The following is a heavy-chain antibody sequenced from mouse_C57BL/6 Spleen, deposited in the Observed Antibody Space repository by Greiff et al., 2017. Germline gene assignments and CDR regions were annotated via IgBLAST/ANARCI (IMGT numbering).Heavy chain of an antibody. CDR3: AREIPESYYFDY. Sequence: VQLQQPWTELVKPGASVKLSCKASGYTFTSYWMHWVKQRPGQGLEWIGNINPSNGGTNYNEKFKSKATLTVDKSSSTAYMQLSSLTSEDSAVYYCAREIPESYYFDYWGQGTTLTVSS. J-gene: IGHJ2*01. CDR2: INPSNGGT. V-gene: IGHV1-53*01. CDR1: GYTFTSYW.